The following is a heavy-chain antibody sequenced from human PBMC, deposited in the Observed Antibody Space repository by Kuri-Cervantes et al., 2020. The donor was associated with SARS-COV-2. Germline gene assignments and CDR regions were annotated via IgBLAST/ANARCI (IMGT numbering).Heavy chain of an antibody. CDR3: AWGSLSGSAPSYNWFDP. Sequence: SGPTLVKPTDTLTLTCTVSGFSLSNARMGVSWIRQPPGKALEWLAHIFSNDEKSYSTSLKSRLTISKDTSKSQVVLTMTNMDPVDTATYYCAWGSLSGSAPSYNWFDPWGQGTLVTVSS. D-gene: IGHD1-26*01. V-gene: IGHV2-26*04. CDR2: IFSNDEK. CDR1: GFSLSNARMG. J-gene: IGHJ5*02.